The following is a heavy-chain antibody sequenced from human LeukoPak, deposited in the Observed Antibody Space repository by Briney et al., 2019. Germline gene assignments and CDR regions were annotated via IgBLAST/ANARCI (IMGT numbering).Heavy chain of an antibody. Sequence: PSETLSLTCAVYGGSFSGYYWSWIRQPPGKGLEWIGEINHSGSTNYNPSLKSRVTISVDTSKNQFSLKLSSVTAADTAVYYCARGGYSYGNDAFDIWGQGTMVTVSS. J-gene: IGHJ3*02. V-gene: IGHV4-34*01. CDR3: ARGGYSYGNDAFDI. CDR2: INHSGST. CDR1: GGSFSGYY. D-gene: IGHD5-18*01.